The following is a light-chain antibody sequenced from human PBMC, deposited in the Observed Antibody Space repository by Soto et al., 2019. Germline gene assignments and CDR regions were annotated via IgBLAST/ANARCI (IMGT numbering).Light chain of an antibody. CDR1: QTVSNY. J-gene: IGKJ1*01. V-gene: IGKV3-11*01. CDR3: HQRSSWPRGT. CDR2: DAS. Sequence: EIVLTQSPGTLSLSPGQRATLSCRASQTVSNYLAWYQQEPGQAPRLLIYDASNRATGVSARFSGSGSGTDFTLTISSLEPEDFAVYYCHQRSSWPRGTFGQGTKV.